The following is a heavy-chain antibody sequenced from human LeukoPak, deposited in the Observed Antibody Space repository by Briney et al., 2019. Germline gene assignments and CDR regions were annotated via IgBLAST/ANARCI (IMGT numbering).Heavy chain of an antibody. V-gene: IGHV4-4*07. CDR3: ARVDLRAAYFDY. CDR2: IYTSGST. CDR1: GGSISSFY. J-gene: IGHJ4*02. D-gene: IGHD2-15*01. Sequence: PSETLSLTCTVSGGSISSFYWSWIRQPAGKGLEWIGRIYTSGSTGYNPSLKSRVTMSVDTSKNQFSLKLSSVTAADTAVYYCARVDLRAAYFDYWGQGTLVTVSS.